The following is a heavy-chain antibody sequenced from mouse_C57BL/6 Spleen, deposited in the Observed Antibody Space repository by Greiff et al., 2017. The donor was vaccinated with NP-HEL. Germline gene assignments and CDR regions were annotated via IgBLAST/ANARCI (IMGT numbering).Heavy chain of an antibody. Sequence: QVQLQQPGAELVKPGASVKLSCKASGYTFTSYWMQWVKQRPGQGLEWIGEIDPSDSYTNYNQKFKGKATLTVDTSSSTAYMQLSSLTSEDSAVYYCARYGGLRGFAYWGQGTLVTVSA. D-gene: IGHD2-4*01. CDR2: IDPSDSYT. CDR3: ARYGGLRGFAY. J-gene: IGHJ3*01. CDR1: GYTFTSYW. V-gene: IGHV1-50*01.